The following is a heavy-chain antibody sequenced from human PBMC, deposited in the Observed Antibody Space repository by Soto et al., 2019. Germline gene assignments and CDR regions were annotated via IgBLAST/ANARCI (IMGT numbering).Heavy chain of an antibody. V-gene: IGHV1-18*01. CDR1: GYTFTSYG. CDR3: ACSLLVGYGLEGESD. CDR2: ISAYNGNT. Sequence: QVQLVQSGAEVKKPGASVKVSCKASGYTFTSYGISWVRQAPGQGLEWMGWISAYNGNTNYAQKLQGRVTMTTDTSTSTACMELRSLRSDETAVYYCACSLLVGYGLEGESDWGQGTLVTVSS. D-gene: IGHD5-18*01. J-gene: IGHJ4*02.